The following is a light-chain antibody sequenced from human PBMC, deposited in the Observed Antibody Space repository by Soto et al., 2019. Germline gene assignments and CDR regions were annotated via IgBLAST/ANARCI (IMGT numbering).Light chain of an antibody. CDR1: SSDIGAYDY. Sequence: QSALTKPASLSGSPGQSITISCTGTSSDIGAYDYVSWFQQHPGKAPKLMISEVNNRPSGVSNRFSGSKSGNTVYLTISGLHVEDEAAYFCFSFTTTSTHVFGTGTKVTVL. J-gene: IGLJ1*01. CDR2: EVN. CDR3: FSFTTTSTHV. V-gene: IGLV2-14*01.